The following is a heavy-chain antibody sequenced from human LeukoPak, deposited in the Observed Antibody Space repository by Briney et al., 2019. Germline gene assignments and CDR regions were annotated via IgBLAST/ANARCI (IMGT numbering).Heavy chain of an antibody. J-gene: IGHJ3*02. Sequence: SGGSLRLSCAASGFTVSSNYMSWVRQAPGKGLEWVSVIYSGGSTYYADSVKGRFTISRDNSKNTLYLQMNSLRAEDTAVYYCARHDYGDKHDAFDIWGQGTMVTVSS. D-gene: IGHD4-17*01. CDR2: IYSGGST. CDR1: GFTVSSNY. CDR3: ARHDYGDKHDAFDI. V-gene: IGHV3-66*04.